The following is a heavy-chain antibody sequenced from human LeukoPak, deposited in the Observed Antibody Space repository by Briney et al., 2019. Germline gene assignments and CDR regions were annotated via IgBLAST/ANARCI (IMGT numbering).Heavy chain of an antibody. CDR1: GFTVSSSY. J-gene: IGHJ4*02. Sequence: GGSLRLSCAASGFTVSSSYMSWVRQAPGKGLEWVSVTYSTGHTYCADSVKGRFTISRDNSKNSLYLQMSSLRAEDTAVYYCARGVDKAEAGGFDYWGQGTLVTVSS. CDR2: TYSTGHT. D-gene: IGHD5-12*01. CDR3: ARGVDKAEAGGFDY. V-gene: IGHV3-53*01.